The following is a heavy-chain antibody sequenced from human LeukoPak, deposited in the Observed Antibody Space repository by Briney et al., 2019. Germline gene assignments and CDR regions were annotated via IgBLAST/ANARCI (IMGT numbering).Heavy chain of an antibody. CDR3: ARHSARGSGWYSDYYYGMDV. Sequence: SETLSLTCTVSGGSISSYYWSWIRQPPGKGLEWIGYIYYSGSTNYNPSLKSRVTISVDTSKNQFSLKLSSVTAADTAVYYCARHSARGSGWYSDYYYGMDVWGQGTTVTASS. CDR2: IYYSGST. D-gene: IGHD6-19*01. V-gene: IGHV4-59*08. J-gene: IGHJ6*02. CDR1: GGSISSYY.